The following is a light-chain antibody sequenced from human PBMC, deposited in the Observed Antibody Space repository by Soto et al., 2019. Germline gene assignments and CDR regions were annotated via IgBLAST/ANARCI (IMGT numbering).Light chain of an antibody. J-gene: IGLJ1*01. CDR1: ISDVGSYDL. V-gene: IGLV2-14*02. Sequence: QSVLTEPASVSGSPGQSITISCTGSISDVGSYDLVSWYQQHPGKAPKLMIYQVSRRPSGVSNRFFGSKSGNTAPLAISGLQPEDEADYYCSSYTTTSNYVFGTGTKVTVL. CDR3: SSYTTTSNYV. CDR2: QVS.